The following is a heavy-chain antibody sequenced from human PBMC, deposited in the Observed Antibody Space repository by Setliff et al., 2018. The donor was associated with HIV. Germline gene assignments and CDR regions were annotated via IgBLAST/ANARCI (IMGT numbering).Heavy chain of an antibody. CDR2: IYYSGST. V-gene: IGHV4-39*02. CDR1: GASIGSSTYY. CDR3: ARRESYYDILTGPAFDAFDI. D-gene: IGHD3-9*01. Sequence: SETLSLTCTVSGASIGSSTYYWGCIRQPPGKGLEWIGSIYYSGSTYYNPSLKSRVTISRDTSKNHFSLKLSSVTAADTAIYYCARRESYYDILTGPAFDAFDIWGQGTMVTVSS. J-gene: IGHJ3*02.